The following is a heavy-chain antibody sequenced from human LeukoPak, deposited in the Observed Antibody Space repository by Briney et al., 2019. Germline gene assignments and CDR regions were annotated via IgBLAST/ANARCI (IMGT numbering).Heavy chain of an antibody. V-gene: IGHV3-30*02. D-gene: IGHD3-9*01. Sequence: YLILSSAASGFTFSNYGMHWVRQAPGEGLELVAFIRYDGSNKYYADSVKGRFTISRDNSKNTLYLQMNSLRAEDTAVFFFFKDGTAYDILHYMDVWGKGTTVTISS. CDR1: GFTFSNYG. J-gene: IGHJ6*03. CDR3: FKDGTAYDILHYMDV. CDR2: IRYDGSNK.